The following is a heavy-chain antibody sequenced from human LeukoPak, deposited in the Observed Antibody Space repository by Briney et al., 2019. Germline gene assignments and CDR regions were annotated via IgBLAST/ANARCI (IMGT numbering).Heavy chain of an antibody. V-gene: IGHV3-23*01. D-gene: IGHD2-2*01. CDR1: GFTFTRNA. J-gene: IGHJ4*02. CDR3: AKAHCSSTSCSRADN. CDR2: IDGSGGTT. Sequence: GGSLRLSCAASGFTFTRNAMAWVRQAPGKGLEWVSAIDGSGGTTFYADSVKGRVTISRVQSTNAVYLQMNSLRADDTAVYYCAKAHCSSTSCSRADNWGQGTLVTVSS.